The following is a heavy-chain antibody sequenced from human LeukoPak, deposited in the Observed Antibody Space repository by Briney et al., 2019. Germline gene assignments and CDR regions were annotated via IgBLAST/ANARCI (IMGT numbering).Heavy chain of an antibody. CDR1: GYTFTSYG. CDR2: ISAYNGNT. V-gene: IGHV1-18*01. Sequence: GASVKVSCKASGYTFTSYGISWVRQAPGQGLEWMGWISAYNGNTNYAQKLQGRVTMTTDTSTRTAYMKLRSLRSDDTAVYYCARDTLVVVPAARALDYWGQGTLVTVSS. D-gene: IGHD2-2*01. CDR3: ARDTLVVVPAARALDY. J-gene: IGHJ4*02.